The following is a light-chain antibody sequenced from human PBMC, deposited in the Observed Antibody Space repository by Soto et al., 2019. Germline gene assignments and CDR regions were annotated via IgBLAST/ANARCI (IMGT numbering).Light chain of an antibody. CDR3: MQALQTPLT. J-gene: IGKJ4*01. CDR1: QSLLHSDGYNY. Sequence: DLVMTQSPLSLPVTPGEPASISCRSSQSLLHSDGYNYLDWFLQRPGQSPQLLIYLGSSRASGVPDRFSGSGSGTDSTLKISRVEAEDVGVYYCMQALQTPLTFGGGTKVDIK. CDR2: LGS. V-gene: IGKV2-28*01.